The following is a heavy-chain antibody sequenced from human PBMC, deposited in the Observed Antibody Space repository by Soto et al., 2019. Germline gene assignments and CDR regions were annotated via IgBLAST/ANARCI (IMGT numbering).Heavy chain of an antibody. V-gene: IGHV3-33*01. J-gene: IGHJ6*02. CDR2: IWYDGSNK. Sequence: GGSLRLSCAASGFTFSSYGMHWVRQAPGKGLEWVSVIWYDGSNKYYADSVKGRFTISRDNSKNTLYLQMNSLRAEDTAVYYCARDTLEDTPTYYYGMDVWGQGTTVTVSS. CDR3: ARDTLEDTPTYYYGMDV. CDR1: GFTFSSYG. D-gene: IGHD3-3*01.